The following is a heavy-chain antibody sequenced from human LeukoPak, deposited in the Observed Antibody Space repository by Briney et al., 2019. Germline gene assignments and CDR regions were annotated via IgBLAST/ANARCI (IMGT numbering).Heavy chain of an antibody. D-gene: IGHD1-1*01. CDR3: ARGGNAFDI. CDR1: GGSFSGYY. J-gene: IGHJ3*02. Sequence: SETLSLTCAVYGGSFSGYYWSWIRQPPGKGLEWIGEINHSGSTNYNPSLKSRVTISVDTSKNQFSLKLSSVTAADTAVYYRARGGNAFDIWGQGTMVTVSS. CDR2: INHSGST. V-gene: IGHV4-34*01.